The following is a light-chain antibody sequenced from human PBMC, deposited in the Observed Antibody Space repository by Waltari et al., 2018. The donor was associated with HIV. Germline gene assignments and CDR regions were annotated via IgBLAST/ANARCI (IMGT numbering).Light chain of an antibody. CDR2: RNN. J-gene: IGLJ3*02. CDR1: SSNIGSKY. CDR3: AAWDDSLSAVV. Sequence: QSVLTQPPSASGTPGQRVTISCSGSSSNIGSKYVYWFPQLPGTAPNLLMYRNNQRPSGVPDRVSGSKSGTSASLAISGLRAEDEADYYCAAWDDSLSAVVFGGGTKLTVL. V-gene: IGLV1-47*01.